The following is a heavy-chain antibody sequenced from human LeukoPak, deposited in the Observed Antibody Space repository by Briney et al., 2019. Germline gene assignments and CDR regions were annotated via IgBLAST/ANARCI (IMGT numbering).Heavy chain of an antibody. CDR1: GYSISSGYY. CDR2: IYYSGST. Sequence: PSETLSLTCTVSGYSISSGYYWGWIRQPPGKGLEWIGSIYYSGSTYYNPSLKSRVTISVDTSKNQFSLKLSSVTAADTAVYYCARYGAIVVVPAAIRAFDIWGQGTMVTVSS. V-gene: IGHV4-38-2*02. D-gene: IGHD2-2*02. CDR3: ARYGAIVVVPAAIRAFDI. J-gene: IGHJ3*02.